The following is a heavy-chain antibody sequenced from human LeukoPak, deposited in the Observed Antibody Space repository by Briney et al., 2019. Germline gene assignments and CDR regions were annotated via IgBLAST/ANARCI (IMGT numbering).Heavy chain of an antibody. D-gene: IGHD3-3*01. J-gene: IGHJ4*02. CDR1: GGSISSYY. CDR2: IYYSGST. V-gene: IGHV4-59*01. CDR3: ARTYDFWSGPRFDY. Sequence: PSETLSLTCTVSGGSISSYYWSWIRQPPGKGLEWIGYIYYSGSTNYSPSLKSRVTISVDTSKNQFSLKLSSVTAADTAVYYCARTYDFWSGPRFDYWGQGTLVTVSS.